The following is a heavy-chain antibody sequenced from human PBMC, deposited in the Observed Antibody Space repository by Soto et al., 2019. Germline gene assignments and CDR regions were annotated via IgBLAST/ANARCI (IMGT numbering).Heavy chain of an antibody. J-gene: IGHJ6*02. D-gene: IGHD3-10*01. Sequence: ASVKVSCKASGGTFSSYAISWVRQAPGQGLEWMGGIIPIFGTANYAQKFQGRVTITADESTSTAYMEPSSLRSEDTAVYYCARGGITMVRGTADNYYYYYGMDVWGQGTTVTVSS. CDR2: IIPIFGTA. CDR3: ARGGITMVRGTADNYYYYYGMDV. V-gene: IGHV1-69*13. CDR1: GGTFSSYA.